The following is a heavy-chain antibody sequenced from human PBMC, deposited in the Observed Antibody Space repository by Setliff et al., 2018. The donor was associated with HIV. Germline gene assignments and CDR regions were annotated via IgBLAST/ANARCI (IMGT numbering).Heavy chain of an antibody. CDR2: MNPNSGNT. CDR1: GYTLAGYF. CDR3: ARGPRYNWNSYYYMDV. J-gene: IGHJ6*03. V-gene: IGHV1-8*02. Sequence: ASVKVSCKASGYTLAGYFMHWVRQAPGQGLEWMGWMNPNSGNTGYAQKFQGRVTVTRNTAITTAYMELSSLRSEDTAVYYCARGPRYNWNSYYYMDVWGKGTTVTVSS. D-gene: IGHD1-20*01.